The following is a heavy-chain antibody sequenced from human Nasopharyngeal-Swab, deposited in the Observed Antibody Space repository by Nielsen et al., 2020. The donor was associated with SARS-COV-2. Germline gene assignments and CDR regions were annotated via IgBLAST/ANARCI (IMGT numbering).Heavy chain of an antibody. Sequence: ASVKVSCKSSLYTFTSYVISLVRQAPGQGLEWMGWISAYNGRTYYAQKFQGRVTMTTDTSTSTAYMDLRSLRSDDTAVYYCARDPRGPDYWGQGTLVTVSS. J-gene: IGHJ4*02. CDR2: ISAYNGRT. V-gene: IGHV1-18*01. CDR3: ARDPRGPDY. D-gene: IGHD6-25*01. CDR1: LYTFTSYV.